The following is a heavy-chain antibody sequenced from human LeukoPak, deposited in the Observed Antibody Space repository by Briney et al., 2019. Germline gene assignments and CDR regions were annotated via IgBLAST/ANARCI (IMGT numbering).Heavy chain of an antibody. J-gene: IGHJ4*02. CDR1: GFTSDDHA. CDR3: AKDLHYYGLGSDY. D-gene: IGHD3-10*01. CDR2: ISWNSGSI. V-gene: IGHV3-9*02. Sequence: PGRSLRLSCAASGFTSDDHAMHWVRQAPGKGLEWVSGISWNSGSIGYADSVKGRFTISRDNAKNSLYLQMNSLRAEDTALYYCAKDLHYYGLGSDYWGQGTLVTVSS.